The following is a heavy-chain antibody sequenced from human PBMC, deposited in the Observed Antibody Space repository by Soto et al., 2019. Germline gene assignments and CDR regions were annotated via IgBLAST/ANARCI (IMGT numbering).Heavy chain of an antibody. D-gene: IGHD2-2*01. V-gene: IGHV3-33*01. CDR1: GFTFSSYG. Sequence: GGSLRLSCAASGFTFSSYGMHWVRQAPGKGLEWVAVIWYDGSNKYYADSVKGRFTISRDNSKNTLYLQMNSLRAEDTAVYYCARDLGDYYISTTPSDGMDVWGQGTTLPVSS. CDR3: ARDLGDYYISTTPSDGMDV. CDR2: IWYDGSNK. J-gene: IGHJ6*02.